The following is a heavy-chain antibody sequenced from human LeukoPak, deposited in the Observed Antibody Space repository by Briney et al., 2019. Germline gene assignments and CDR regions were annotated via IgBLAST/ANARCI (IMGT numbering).Heavy chain of an antibody. Sequence: ASVKVSCKSSGYTFTACYMHWVRQAPGQGLEWMGWINPNSGGTNYAQKFQGRATIPRDTSISTANMESSRLRSDDTAVYYCASFDSGRYSPKADYWGQGTLVTVSS. J-gene: IGHJ4*02. D-gene: IGHD1-26*01. V-gene: IGHV1-2*02. CDR3: ASFDSGRYSPKADY. CDR2: INPNSGGT. CDR1: GYTFTACY.